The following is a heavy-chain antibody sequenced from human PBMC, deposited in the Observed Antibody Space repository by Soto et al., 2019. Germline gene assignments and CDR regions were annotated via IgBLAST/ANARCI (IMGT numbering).Heavy chain of an antibody. CDR2: IIPIFGTA. V-gene: IGHV1-69*01. J-gene: IGHJ5*02. CDR3: ASCVPIVGATNGWFDP. Sequence: QVQLVQSGAEVKKPGSSVKVSCKASGGTFSSYAISWVRQAPGQGLEWMGGIIPIFGTANYAQKFQGRVTITADESTSTAYLELSSLRSEDTAVYYCASCVPIVGATNGWFDPWGHGNLVTVSS. CDR1: GGTFSSYA. D-gene: IGHD1-26*01.